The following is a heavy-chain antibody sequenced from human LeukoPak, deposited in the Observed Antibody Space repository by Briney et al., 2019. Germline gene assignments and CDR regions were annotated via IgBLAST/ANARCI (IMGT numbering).Heavy chain of an antibody. Sequence: PGGSLRLSCAASGFTFSSYGMSWVRQAPGKGLEWVSAISGSGGSTYYADSVKGRFTISRDNSKNTLYLQMNSLRAEDTAVYYCAKVGMITFGGVIANDYRGQGTLVTVSS. D-gene: IGHD3-16*02. CDR1: GFTFSSYG. J-gene: IGHJ4*02. V-gene: IGHV3-23*01. CDR3: AKVGMITFGGVIANDY. CDR2: ISGSGGST.